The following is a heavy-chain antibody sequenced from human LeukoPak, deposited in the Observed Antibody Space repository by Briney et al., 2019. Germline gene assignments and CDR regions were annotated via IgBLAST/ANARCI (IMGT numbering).Heavy chain of an antibody. CDR1: GGSISTSSYY. CDR3: ARHWGDGYNFDY. Sequence: SETLSLTCTVSGGSISTSSYYWGWVRQPPGKGLEWIGNIFYSGSTYYSPSLKSRVTISLDTSKNQFSLKLSSVTAADTAVYYCARHWGDGYNFDYWGQGTLVTVSS. CDR2: IFYSGST. J-gene: IGHJ4*02. V-gene: IGHV4-39*01. D-gene: IGHD5-24*01.